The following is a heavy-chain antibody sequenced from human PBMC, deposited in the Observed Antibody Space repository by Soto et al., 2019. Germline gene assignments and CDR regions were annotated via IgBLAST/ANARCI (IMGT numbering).Heavy chain of an antibody. V-gene: IGHV3-30-3*01. CDR3: ARDRRYGNSTACYGTDYFYYGIDG. J-gene: IGHJ6*02. CDR2: ISYDGSNK. D-gene: IGHD2-2*01. CDR1: GFTFTSYA. Sequence: PGGSLRLSCAASGFTFTSYAIHWVRQAPGKGLEWVALISYDGSNKYYTDSVKGRFTVSSDNSKTTLFLHMNCLRPADTDLYYCARDRRYGNSTACYGTDYFYYGIDGWGQGTTVTVSS.